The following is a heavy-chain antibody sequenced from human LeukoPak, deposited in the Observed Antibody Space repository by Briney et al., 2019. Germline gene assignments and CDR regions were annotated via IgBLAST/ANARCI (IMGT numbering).Heavy chain of an antibody. V-gene: IGHV3-23*01. CDR3: AKDRQWLVQFFSDY. CDR2: ISGSGGST. J-gene: IGHJ4*02. Sequence: GGSLRLSCAASGFTFSDYYMTWVRQAPGKGLEWVSAISGSGGSTYYADSVKGRFTISRDNSKNTLYLQMNSLRAEDTAVYYCAKDRQWLVQFFSDYWGQGTLVTVSS. CDR1: GFTFSDYY. D-gene: IGHD6-19*01.